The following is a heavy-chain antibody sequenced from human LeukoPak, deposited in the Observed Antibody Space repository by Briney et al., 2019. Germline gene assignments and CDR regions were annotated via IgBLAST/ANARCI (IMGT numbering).Heavy chain of an antibody. Sequence: GGSLRLSCAASGXTFSSYGMHWVRQAPGKGLEWVAVISYDGSNKYYADSVKGQFTISRDNSKNTLYLQMNSLRAEDTAVYYCAKDLDRKRNYYGSGSYFSEIYYYYYGMDVWGQGTTVTVSS. CDR2: ISYDGSNK. CDR1: GXTFSSYG. CDR3: AKDLDRKRNYYGSGSYFSEIYYYYYGMDV. D-gene: IGHD3-10*01. J-gene: IGHJ6*02. V-gene: IGHV3-30*18.